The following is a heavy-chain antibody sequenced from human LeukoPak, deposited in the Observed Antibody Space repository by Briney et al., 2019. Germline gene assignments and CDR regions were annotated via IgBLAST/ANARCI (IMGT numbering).Heavy chain of an antibody. CDR1: GFTFSSYS. CDR3: AKGYGSGSYYIYLGWDYYYYMDV. CDR2: ISSSSSYI. D-gene: IGHD3-10*01. Sequence: PGGSLRLSCAASGFTFSSYSMNWVRQAPGKGLEWVSSISSSSSYIYYADSVKGRFTISRDNAKNSLYLQMNSLRAEDTAVYYCAKGYGSGSYYIYLGWDYYYYMDVWGKGTTVTISS. V-gene: IGHV3-21*01. J-gene: IGHJ6*03.